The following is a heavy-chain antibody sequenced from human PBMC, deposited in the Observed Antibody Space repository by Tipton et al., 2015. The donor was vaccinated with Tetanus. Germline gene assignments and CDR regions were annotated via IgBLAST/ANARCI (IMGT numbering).Heavy chain of an antibody. J-gene: IGHJ4*02. CDR3: AREADGSGGSCFSGDFDT. D-gene: IGHD2-15*01. CDR1: GFIFSSYG. CDR2: SWYDGTDK. Sequence: SLRLSCAASGFIFSSYGIHWVRQAPGKGLEWLAVSWYDGTDKYYADSVKGRFTISRDNSKNTLYLQMNSLRAEDTALYYCAREADGSGGSCFSGDFDTWGQGTQFTVSS. V-gene: IGHV3-33*01.